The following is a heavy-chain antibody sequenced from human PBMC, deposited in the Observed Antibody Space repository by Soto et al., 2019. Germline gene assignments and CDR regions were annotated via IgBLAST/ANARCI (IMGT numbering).Heavy chain of an antibody. V-gene: IGHV3-48*02. D-gene: IGHD1-1*01. CDR2: ISSGSSTI. CDR1: GFTFSSYS. CDR3: TRVRQLGLDY. J-gene: IGHJ4*02. Sequence: EVQLVDSGGGLVQPGGSLRLSCAASGFTFSSYSMIWVRQAPGKGLEWVSYISSGSSTIYYADSVKGRFTVSRDNAKNSLYLQMNSLTDEDTAVYYCTRVRQLGLDYWGQGTLVTVSS.